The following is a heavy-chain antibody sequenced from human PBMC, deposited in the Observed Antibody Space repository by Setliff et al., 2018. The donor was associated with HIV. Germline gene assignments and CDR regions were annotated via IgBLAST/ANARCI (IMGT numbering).Heavy chain of an antibody. D-gene: IGHD2-2*01. CDR1: GGRFSSYA. CDR2: IIPMFGSA. CDR3: TRHRVVPAALNWFDP. V-gene: IGHV1-69*13. J-gene: IGHJ5*02. Sequence: GASVKVSCKASGGRFSSYAMSWVRQAPGQGLEWMGGIIPMFGSANYAQKFQGRVTITADGSTRTVYMVLSSLRSEDTAVYYCTRHRVVPAALNWFDPWGQGTLVTVSS.